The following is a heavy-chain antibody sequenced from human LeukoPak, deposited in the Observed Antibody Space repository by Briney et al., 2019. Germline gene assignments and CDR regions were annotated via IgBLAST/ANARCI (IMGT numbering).Heavy chain of an antibody. D-gene: IGHD3-22*01. CDR3: ARGERYYDSSGFDY. V-gene: IGHV4-59*01. Sequence: PSETLSLTCTVSGGSISSYYWSWIRQPPGKRLEWIGYIYYSGSTNYNPSLKSRVTISVDTSKNQFSLKLSSVTAADTAVYYCARGERYYDSSGFDYWGQGTLVTVSS. CDR1: GGSISSYY. J-gene: IGHJ4*02. CDR2: IYYSGST.